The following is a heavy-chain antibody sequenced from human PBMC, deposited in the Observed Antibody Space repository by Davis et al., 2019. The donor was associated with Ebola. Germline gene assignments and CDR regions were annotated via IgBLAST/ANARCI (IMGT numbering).Heavy chain of an antibody. CDR3: ARVIVGATTLDY. J-gene: IGHJ4*02. CDR1: GGSISSYY. V-gene: IGHV4-59*01. D-gene: IGHD1-26*01. CDR2: IYYSGST. Sequence: GSLRLSCTVSGGSISSYYWSWIRQPPGKGLEWIGYIYYSGSTNYNPSLKSRVTISVDTSKNQFSLKLSSVTAADTAVYYCARVIVGATTLDYWGQGTLVTVSS.